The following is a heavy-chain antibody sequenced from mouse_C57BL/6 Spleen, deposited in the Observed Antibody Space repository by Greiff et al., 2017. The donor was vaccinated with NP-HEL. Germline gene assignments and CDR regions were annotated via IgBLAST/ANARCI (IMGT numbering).Heavy chain of an antibody. CDR3: ARGYGSSYDWFAY. CDR1: GYTFTSYW. J-gene: IGHJ3*01. Sequence: QVQPQQPGAELVKPGASVKMSCKASGYTFTSYWITWVKQRPGQGLEWIGDIYPGSGSTNYNEKFKSKATLTVDTSSSTAYMQLSSLTSEDSAVYYCARGYGSSYDWFAYWGQGTLVTVSA. V-gene: IGHV1-55*01. CDR2: IYPGSGST. D-gene: IGHD1-1*01.